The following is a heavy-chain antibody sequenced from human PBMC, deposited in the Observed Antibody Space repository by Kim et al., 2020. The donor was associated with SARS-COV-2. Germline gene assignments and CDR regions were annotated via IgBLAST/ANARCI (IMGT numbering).Heavy chain of an antibody. J-gene: IGHJ4*02. V-gene: IGHV3-23*01. D-gene: IGHD3-3*01. CDR2: VRGSGDKT. Sequence: GGSLRLSCAASGVAFSNYAMSWVRQAPGKGLEWVSAVRGSGDKTYYADSVKGRFSISRDNSKSTLYLHMNSLRAADTAIYYCALKGSFGSGYGGQGTLVTVSS. CDR1: GVAFSNYA. CDR3: ALKGSFGSGY.